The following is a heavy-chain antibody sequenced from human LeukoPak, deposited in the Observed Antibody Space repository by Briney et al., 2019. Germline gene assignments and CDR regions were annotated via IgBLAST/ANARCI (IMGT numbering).Heavy chain of an antibody. J-gene: IGHJ4*02. CDR2: IYYTGST. CDR3: ARDSIAAAGFDY. V-gene: IGHV4-59*01. Sequence: SETLSHTCTDPVDSTSNYCWTWIRQPPQKGLEFIGYIYYTGSTNYNPSLKSRAALSVETSKNRFSLKLSSVTAADTAVYYCARDSIAAAGFDYWGQRTLVTVSS. D-gene: IGHD6-13*01. CDR1: VDSTSNYC.